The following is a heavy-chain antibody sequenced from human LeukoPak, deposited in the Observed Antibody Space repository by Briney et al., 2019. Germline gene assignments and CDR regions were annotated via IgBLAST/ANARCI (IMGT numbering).Heavy chain of an antibody. D-gene: IGHD5-18*01. CDR2: IYYSGSI. Sequence: SETLSLTCTVSGGSISSYYWSWIRQPPGKGLEWIGYIYYSGSINYNPSLKSRVTISVDTSKNQFSLKLSSVTAADTAVYYCARDTRYSYGPNWFDPWGQGTLVTVSS. J-gene: IGHJ5*02. CDR3: ARDTRYSYGPNWFDP. CDR1: GGSISSYY. V-gene: IGHV4-59*01.